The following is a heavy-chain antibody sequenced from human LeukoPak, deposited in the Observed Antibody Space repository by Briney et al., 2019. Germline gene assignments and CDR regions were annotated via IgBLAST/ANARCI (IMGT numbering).Heavy chain of an antibody. Sequence: GGSLRLSCAASGFTFSSYWMSWVRQAPGKGLEWVANIKQDGSEKYYVDSVKGRFTISRDNAKNLLYLQMNSLRAEDTAVYYCAREMATMEGAFDIWGQGTMVTVSS. CDR3: AREMATMEGAFDI. D-gene: IGHD5-24*01. CDR2: IKQDGSEK. CDR1: GFTFSSYW. V-gene: IGHV3-7*01. J-gene: IGHJ3*02.